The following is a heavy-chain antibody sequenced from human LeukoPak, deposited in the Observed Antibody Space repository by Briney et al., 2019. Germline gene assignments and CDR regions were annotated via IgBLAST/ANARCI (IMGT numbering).Heavy chain of an antibody. CDR1: GFTFSTYW. V-gene: IGHV3-74*01. J-gene: IGHJ3*01. D-gene: IGHD3-22*01. CDR2: INSDGSST. Sequence: PGGSLRLSCAASGFTFSTYWMHWVRQAPGKGLVWVSRINSDGSSTRYADSVKGRFTISRDNAKNTVYMQLNSLRAEDTAMYYCAREHYYHSSGEDLWGQGTMVTVSS. CDR3: AREHYYHSSGEDL.